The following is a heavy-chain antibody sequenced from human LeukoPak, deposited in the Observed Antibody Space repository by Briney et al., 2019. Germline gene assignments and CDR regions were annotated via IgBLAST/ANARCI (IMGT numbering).Heavy chain of an antibody. Sequence: PSETLSLTCSVSGGSISDYYWNWIRQPPGKGLEWIGYIYYSGSTTYNPSLKSRVTMSVDTAKNQFSLKVRSVTAADTAVYYCARGDFCSKSNCYLRPVDVWGKGTTVTVSS. D-gene: IGHD3-3*01. CDR3: ARGDFCSKSNCYLRPVDV. CDR1: GGSISDYY. CDR2: IYYSGST. J-gene: IGHJ6*04. V-gene: IGHV4-59*01.